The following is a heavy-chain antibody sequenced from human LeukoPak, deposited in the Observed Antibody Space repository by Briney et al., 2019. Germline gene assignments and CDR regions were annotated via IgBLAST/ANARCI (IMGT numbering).Heavy chain of an antibody. Sequence: SETLSLTRSVSGESSSNYYWSWIRQPAGKGLEWIGRIYNTGSTNYNPSLKSRVTMSVDTSKNQFSLKLSSVTAADTAVYYCASGDYSIFDSWGQGTLVTVSS. CDR1: GESSSNYY. CDR3: ASGDYSIFDS. J-gene: IGHJ4*02. CDR2: IYNTGST. V-gene: IGHV4-4*07. D-gene: IGHD4-11*01.